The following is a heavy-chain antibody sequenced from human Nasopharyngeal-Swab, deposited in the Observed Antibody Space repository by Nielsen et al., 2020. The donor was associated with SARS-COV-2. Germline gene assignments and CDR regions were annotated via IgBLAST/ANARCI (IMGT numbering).Heavy chain of an antibody. D-gene: IGHD6-19*01. CDR1: GGTFSSYA. Sequence: SVKVSCKASGGTFSSYAISWVRQAPGQGLEWMGGIIPIFGTANYAQKFQGRVTITADESTSTAYMELSSLRSEDTAVYYCARVVGSGWYGDAFDTWGQGTMVTVSS. CDR3: ARVVGSGWYGDAFDT. CDR2: IIPIFGTA. J-gene: IGHJ3*02. V-gene: IGHV1-69*13.